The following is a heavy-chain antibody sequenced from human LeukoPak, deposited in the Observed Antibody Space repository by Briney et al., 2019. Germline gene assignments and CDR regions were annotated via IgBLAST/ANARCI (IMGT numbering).Heavy chain of an antibody. Sequence: PSETLSLTCTVSGGSISSSSYYWGWIRQPPGKGLEWIGSIYYSGSTYYNPSLKSRVTISVDTSKNQISLKLSSVTAADTAVYYCARLIVAAPAMDYWGQGTLVTVSS. D-gene: IGHD5-12*01. CDR3: ARLIVAAPAMDY. CDR1: GGSISSSSYY. J-gene: IGHJ4*02. V-gene: IGHV4-39*01. CDR2: IYYSGST.